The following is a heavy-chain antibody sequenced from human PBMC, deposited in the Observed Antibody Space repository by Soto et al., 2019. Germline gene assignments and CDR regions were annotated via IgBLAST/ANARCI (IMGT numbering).Heavy chain of an antibody. CDR3: AREDYYDSSGSYYYYGMDV. Sequence: GGSLRLSCAASGFTFSSYGMHWVRQAPGKGLEWVAVIWYDGSNKYYADSVKGRFTISRDNSKNTLYLQMNSLRAEDTAVYYCAREDYYDSSGSYYYYGMDVWGQGTTVTVSS. CDR2: IWYDGSNK. J-gene: IGHJ6*02. CDR1: GFTFSSYG. V-gene: IGHV3-33*01. D-gene: IGHD3-22*01.